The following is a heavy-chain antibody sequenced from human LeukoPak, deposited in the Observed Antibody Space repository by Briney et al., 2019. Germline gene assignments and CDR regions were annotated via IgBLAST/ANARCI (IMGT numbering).Heavy chain of an antibody. CDR3: ARELAAAGTGDY. J-gene: IGHJ4*02. D-gene: IGHD6-13*01. CDR1: GYTFTGYY. V-gene: IGHV1-2*02. CDR2: INPNSGGT. Sequence: ASVKVSCKASGYTFTGYYMHWVRQAPGQGLEWMGWINPNSGGTNYAQKFQGRVTMTRDTSISTAYMELSRLRSDDTAVYYCARELAAAGTGDYWGQGTLVTVSS.